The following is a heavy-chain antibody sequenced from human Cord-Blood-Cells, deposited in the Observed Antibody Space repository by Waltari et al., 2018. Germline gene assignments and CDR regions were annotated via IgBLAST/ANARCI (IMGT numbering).Heavy chain of an antibody. J-gene: IGHJ4*02. CDR2: ISYDGSNK. CDR3: AKGGDYLDY. D-gene: IGHD3-16*01. CDR1: GFTFSSYG. V-gene: IGHV3-30*18. Sequence: QVQLVESGGGVVQPGRSLRLSCAASGFTFSSYGMHWVRQAPGKGLEWVAVISYDGSNKYYADSVKGRFTISRDNSKNTLYLQMNSLRAEDTAVYYCAKGGDYLDYWGQGTWSPSPQ.